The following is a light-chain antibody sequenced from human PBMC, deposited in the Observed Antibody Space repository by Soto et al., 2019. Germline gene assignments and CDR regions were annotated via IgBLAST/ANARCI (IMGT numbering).Light chain of an antibody. V-gene: IGLV2-8*01. CDR1: SSDVGAYKY. CDR3: TSYVGSDIWV. J-gene: IGLJ3*02. Sequence: QSALTQPPSASGSPGQSVTISCTGTSSDVGAYKYVSWYQQYPGKAPKLMIYEVSKRPSGVPDRFSGSKSGNTASLTVSGXQXEXXADYYCTSYVGSDIWVFGGGTKLTV. CDR2: EVS.